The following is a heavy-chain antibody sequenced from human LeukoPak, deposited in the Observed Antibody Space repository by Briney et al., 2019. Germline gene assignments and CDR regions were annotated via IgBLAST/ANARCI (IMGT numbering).Heavy chain of an antibody. CDR1: GVSINSYY. J-gene: IGHJ3*02. Sequence: SETLSLTCTAFGVSINSYYWSWIRQPPGKGLEWIAYIYYSGSNNYNPAPESRGTISAETSKNHFSLLQSSVFAPDTLVFYCARVPKADDAFAIWGQGTMVTVSS. CDR3: ARVPKADDAFAI. CDR2: IYYSGSN. V-gene: IGHV4-59*01.